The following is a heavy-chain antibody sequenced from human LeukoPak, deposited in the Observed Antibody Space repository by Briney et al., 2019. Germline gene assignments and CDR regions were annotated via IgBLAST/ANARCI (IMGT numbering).Heavy chain of an antibody. CDR2: ISYDGSNK. CDR1: GFTFSSYG. Sequence: RAGGSLRLSCAASGFTFSSYGMHWVRQAPGKGLEWVAVISYDGSNKYYADSVKGRFTISRDNSKNTLYLQMNSLRAEDTAVYYCARDRGDIAARPGAVYYYYGMDVWGQGTTVTVSS. J-gene: IGHJ6*02. V-gene: IGHV3-30*03. D-gene: IGHD6-6*01. CDR3: ARDRGDIAARPGAVYYYYGMDV.